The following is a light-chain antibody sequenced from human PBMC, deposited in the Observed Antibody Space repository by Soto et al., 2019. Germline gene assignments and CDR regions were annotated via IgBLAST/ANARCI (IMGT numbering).Light chain of an antibody. Sequence: EIVMTQSPATLSVSPGERATLSCRASQSVSSGLAWYQQKPGQAPRLLIHGASTRATGIPARFSGSGSGTEFTLTISSLQSEDFAVYYCQQYNSWPLSFGQGTKV. V-gene: IGKV3D-15*01. CDR2: GAS. CDR1: QSVSSG. J-gene: IGKJ1*01. CDR3: QQYNSWPLS.